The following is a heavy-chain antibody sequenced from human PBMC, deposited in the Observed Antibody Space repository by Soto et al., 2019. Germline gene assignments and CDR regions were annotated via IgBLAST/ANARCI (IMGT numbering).Heavy chain of an antibody. Sequence: PGGSLRLSCAASGFTFSSYAMSWVRQAPGKGLEWVSAISGSGGSTYYADSVKGRFTISRDNSKNTLYLQMNSLRAEDTAVYYCAKDRGYGSGGSCRDAFDIWGQGTMVTVSS. CDR3: AKDRGYGSGGSCRDAFDI. V-gene: IGHV3-23*01. CDR2: ISGSGGST. D-gene: IGHD2-15*01. J-gene: IGHJ3*02. CDR1: GFTFSSYA.